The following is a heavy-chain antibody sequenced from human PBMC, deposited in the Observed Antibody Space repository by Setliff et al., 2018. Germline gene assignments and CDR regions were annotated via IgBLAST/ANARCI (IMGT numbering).Heavy chain of an antibody. CDR3: VNARMVTTWGRAY. CDR2: ISGSGRTT. V-gene: IGHV3-23*01. CDR1: AFTFNKYA. Sequence: LRLSCAASAFTFNKYAVTWLRQAPGKGLEWVSSISGSGRTTYYAASVKGRLTISRDNSRNTLFLQMNSLRADDTAVYFCVNARMVTTWGRAYWGQGTLVTVSS. D-gene: IGHD4-17*01. J-gene: IGHJ4*02.